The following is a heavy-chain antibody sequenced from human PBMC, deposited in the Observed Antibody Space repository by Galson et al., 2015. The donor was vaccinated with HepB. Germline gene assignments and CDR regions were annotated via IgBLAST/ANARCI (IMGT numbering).Heavy chain of an antibody. CDR1: GFTFGSYT. Sequence: SLRLSCAASGFTFGSYTMDWVRQAPGKGLEWLSYISSSSSTRYYADSVKGRFTISRDNDQNSLYLQMNSLRAEDTAVYYCAREVETVGASGWYFDSWGQGTLVTVSS. CDR2: ISSSSSTR. CDR3: AREVETVGASGWYFDS. D-gene: IGHD6-19*01. V-gene: IGHV3-48*01. J-gene: IGHJ4*02.